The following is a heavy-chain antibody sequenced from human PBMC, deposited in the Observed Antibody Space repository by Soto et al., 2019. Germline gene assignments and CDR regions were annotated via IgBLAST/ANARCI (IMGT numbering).Heavy chain of an antibody. D-gene: IGHD6-13*01. V-gene: IGHV4-31*03. CDR1: GGSISSGGYY. CDR2: IYYSGST. J-gene: IGHJ4*02. CDR3: ASRIAAAGTAWDY. Sequence: QVQLQESGPGLVKPSQTLSLTCTVSGGSISSGGYYWSWIRQHPGKGLEWIGYIYYSGSTYYNPSLKSRVXXSXDXXKNQFSLKLSSVTAADTAVYYCASRIAAAGTAWDYWGQGTLVTVSS.